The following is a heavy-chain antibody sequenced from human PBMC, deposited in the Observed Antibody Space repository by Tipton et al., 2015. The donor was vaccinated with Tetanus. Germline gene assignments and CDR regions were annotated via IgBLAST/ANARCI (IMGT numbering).Heavy chain of an antibody. CDR1: GFTFSNYA. CDR3: AKDPASRGWFDP. CDR2: ISVRGSHT. V-gene: IGHV3-23*01. J-gene: IGHJ5*02. Sequence: SGFTFSNYAMAWVRQAPGKGLEWVSGISVRGSHTYYADPVKGRFSISRDNSKNTVYLQMNSLRDEDTAVYYCAKDPASRGWFDPWGQGTLVSVSS.